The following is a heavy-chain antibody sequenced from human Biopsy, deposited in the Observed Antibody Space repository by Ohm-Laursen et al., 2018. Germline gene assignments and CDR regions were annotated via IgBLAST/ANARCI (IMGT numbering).Heavy chain of an antibody. CDR3: ARQFMSGPTNAGGY. CDR1: GFMFSSYG. D-gene: IGHD2-2*01. V-gene: IGHV3-33*01. Sequence: SLRLSCSAPGFMFSSYGMHWVRQAPGKGLEWVAVIYYDGLNKEYADSVKGRFTISRDNSKNTLFLRMNSLTASDTAVYYCARQFMSGPTNAGGYWGQGTLVTVSS. CDR2: IYYDGLNK. J-gene: IGHJ4*02.